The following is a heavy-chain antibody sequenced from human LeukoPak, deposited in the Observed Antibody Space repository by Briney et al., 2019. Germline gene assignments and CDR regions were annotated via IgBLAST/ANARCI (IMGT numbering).Heavy chain of an antibody. CDR3: AKEGTASNPSDLDH. CDR2: IRYGGSDK. CDR1: GFIFTDYG. J-gene: IGHJ4*02. D-gene: IGHD1/OR15-1a*01. Sequence: GGSLRLSCAASGFIFTDYGMHWVRQAPGKGLEWLTFIRYGGSDKYYADSVKGRFTISRDNTTNTLYLQMNSLTSEDTAVYYCAKEGTASNPSDLDHWGQGILVTVSS. V-gene: IGHV3-30*02.